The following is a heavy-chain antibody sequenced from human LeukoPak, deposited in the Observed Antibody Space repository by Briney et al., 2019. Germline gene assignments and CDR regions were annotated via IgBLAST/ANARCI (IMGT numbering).Heavy chain of an antibody. CDR2: INSDGSST. Sequence: PGGSLRLSCAASGFTFSSYWMHWVRQAPGKGLVWVSRINSDGSSTSYADSVKGRFTISRDNAKNTLYLQMNSLRAEDTAVYYCARGPQNSDILTGYYLGYWGQGTLVTVSS. D-gene: IGHD3-9*01. V-gene: IGHV3-74*01. J-gene: IGHJ4*02. CDR1: GFTFSSYW. CDR3: ARGPQNSDILTGYYLGY.